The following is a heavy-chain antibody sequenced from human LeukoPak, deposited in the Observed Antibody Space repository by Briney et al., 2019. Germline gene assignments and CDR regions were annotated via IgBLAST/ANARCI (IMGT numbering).Heavy chain of an antibody. CDR2: ISGSGGST. CDR1: GFTFSSYA. J-gene: IGHJ4*02. V-gene: IGHV3-23*01. CDR3: AKDQVVPFDY. Sequence: GGSLRLSCAASGFTFSSYAMSWVRQAPGKGLEWVSAISGSGGSTYYADSVKGRFTISRDNAKNSLYLQMNSLRAEDTAVYFCAKDQVVPFDYWGQGTLVTVSS. D-gene: IGHD2-2*01.